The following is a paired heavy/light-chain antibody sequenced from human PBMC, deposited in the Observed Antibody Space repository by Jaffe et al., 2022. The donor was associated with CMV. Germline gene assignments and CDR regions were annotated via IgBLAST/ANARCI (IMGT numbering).Heavy chain of an antibody. V-gene: IGHV3-64D*06. CDR1: GFTFHDHA. CDR3: AKSSVATNDVFDI. J-gene: IGHJ3*02. D-gene: IGHD5-12*01. Sequence: EGQLVESGGGLVQPGGSLRLSCSGSGFTFHDHAMFWVRQAPGKRLEYISAVSSGGTNRYYRESVRGRFTISRDNSKTMLYLQMTSLRPEDTAVYFCAKSSVATNDVFDIWGQGTMVTVSS. CDR2: VSSGGTNR.
Light chain of an antibody. Sequence: ETVMTQSPPTLSVSPGERATLSCRASQSASDKLAWYQQKPGQPHRLLISGASARATGVPARFSGSGSGTEFTLTISDLHSEDSAVYFCHQYYDWPPTFGQGTMVEIK. CDR2: GAS. V-gene: IGKV3-15*01. J-gene: IGKJ1*01. CDR3: HQYYDWPPT. CDR1: QSASDK.